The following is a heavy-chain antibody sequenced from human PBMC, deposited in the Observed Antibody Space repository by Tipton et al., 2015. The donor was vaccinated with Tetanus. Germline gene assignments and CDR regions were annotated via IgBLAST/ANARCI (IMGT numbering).Heavy chain of an antibody. CDR1: GFTFSNYV. J-gene: IGHJ4*02. D-gene: IGHD4-17*01. Sequence: SLRLSCAVSGFTFSNYVMNWVRQAPGKGPEWVSGISEGGDNIFYADSVKGRFSISRDNSRSTLFLQMNSLRAEDTAIYYCARLYGDYFHAMGYWGQGTLATVSS. V-gene: IGHV3-23*01. CDR3: ARLYGDYFHAMGY. CDR2: ISEGGDNI.